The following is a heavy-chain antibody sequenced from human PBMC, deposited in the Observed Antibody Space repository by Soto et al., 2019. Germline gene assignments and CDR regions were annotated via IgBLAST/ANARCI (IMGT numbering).Heavy chain of an antibody. CDR2: ISSSSSYT. D-gene: IGHD6-6*01. Sequence: SLRLSCAASGFTFSDYYMSWIRQAPGKGLEWVSYISSSSSYTNYADSVKGRFTISRDNAKNSLYLQMNSLRAEDTAVYYCARDRGSSGYYYYYYGMDVWGQGTTVTVSS. V-gene: IGHV3-11*06. J-gene: IGHJ6*02. CDR3: ARDRGSSGYYYYYYGMDV. CDR1: GFTFSDYY.